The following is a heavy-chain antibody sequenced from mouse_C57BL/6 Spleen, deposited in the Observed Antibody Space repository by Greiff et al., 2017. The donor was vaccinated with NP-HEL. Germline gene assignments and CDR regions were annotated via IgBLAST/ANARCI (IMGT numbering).Heavy chain of an antibody. CDR3: ARHGSYAMDY. CDR2: IYPGSGNT. CDR1: GYTFTDYY. J-gene: IGHJ4*01. V-gene: IGHV1-76*01. D-gene: IGHD1-2*01. Sequence: VQLQQSGAELVRPGASVKLSCKASGYTFTDYYINWVKQRPGQGLEWIARIYPGSGNTYYNEKFKGKATLTAEKSSSTAYMQLSSLTSEASAVYFCARHGSYAMDYWGQGTSVTVSS.